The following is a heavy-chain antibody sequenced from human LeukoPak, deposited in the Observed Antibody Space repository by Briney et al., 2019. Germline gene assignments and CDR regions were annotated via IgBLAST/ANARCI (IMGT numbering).Heavy chain of an antibody. CDR1: GFTFSDYY. Sequence: GGSLRPSCAASGFTFSDYYMSWIRQAPGKGLEWVSYISSSGSTIYYADSVKGRFTISRDNAKSSLYLQMNSLRAEDTAVYYCAREGRPNAFDIWGQGTMVTVSS. CDR2: ISSSGSTI. V-gene: IGHV3-11*04. J-gene: IGHJ3*02. CDR3: AREGRPNAFDI.